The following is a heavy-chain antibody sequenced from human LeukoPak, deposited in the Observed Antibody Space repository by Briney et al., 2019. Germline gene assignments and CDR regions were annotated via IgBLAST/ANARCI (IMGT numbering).Heavy chain of an antibody. V-gene: IGHV3-9*01. CDR2: ITWNSDDM. Sequence: QTGGSLRLSCAASGFTFSSFAMSWVRQAPGKGLEGLEWVSGITWNSDDMAYADSVKGRFTISRDNAKNCLYLQMNSLRVEDTALYYCTKVTDWRTGFGYWGQGTLVTVSS. CDR1: GFTFSSFA. J-gene: IGHJ4*02. CDR3: TKVTDWRTGFGY. D-gene: IGHD3-9*01.